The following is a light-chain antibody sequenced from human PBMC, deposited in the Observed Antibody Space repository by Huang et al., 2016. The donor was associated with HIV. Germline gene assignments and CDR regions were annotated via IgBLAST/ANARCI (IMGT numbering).Light chain of an antibody. CDR1: QSLLYSSNNKKY. Sequence: DIVMTQSPDSLAVSPGERATINCKTSQSLLYSSNNKKYLAYQQKPGQPPKLLIYWASTRESGVPDRFSGSGSETDFTLTISSLQAEDVAVYYCHQYYATGTFGQGTKVEI. J-gene: IGKJ1*01. CDR2: WAS. CDR3: HQYYATGT. V-gene: IGKV4-1*01.